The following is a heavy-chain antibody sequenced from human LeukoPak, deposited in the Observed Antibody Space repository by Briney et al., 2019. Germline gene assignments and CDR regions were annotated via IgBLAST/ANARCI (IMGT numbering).Heavy chain of an antibody. CDR3: ARSQPLAYFDL. J-gene: IGHJ2*01. CDR2: IIPIFGTA. V-gene: IGHV1-69*06. CDR1: GGSFNSYA. Sequence: SVKVSCKASGGSFNSYAISWVRQAPGQGLEWMGGIIPIFGTANYAQKFQGRVTITADKSTNTAYMEPSSLRSEDTAVFYCARSQPLAYFDLWGRGTLVTVSS.